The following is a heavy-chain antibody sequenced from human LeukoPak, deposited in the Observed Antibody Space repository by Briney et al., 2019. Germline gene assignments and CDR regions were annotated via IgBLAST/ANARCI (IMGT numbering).Heavy chain of an antibody. V-gene: IGHV4-4*02. Sequence: SETLSLTCAVSGGSITNNNWWSWVRQSPGKGLEWIGEIYHSGSTNYNPSLKSRVTMSVDKSKNQFSLSLTSVTAADTAVYYCARASYTFGEVVVHLYCFDYWGQGTLVTVSS. CDR2: IYHSGST. CDR1: GGSITNNNW. CDR3: ARASYTFGEVVVHLYCFDY. J-gene: IGHJ4*02. D-gene: IGHD3-16*02.